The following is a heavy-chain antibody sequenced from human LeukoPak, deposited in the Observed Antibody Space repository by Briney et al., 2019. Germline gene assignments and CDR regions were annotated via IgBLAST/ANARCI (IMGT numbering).Heavy chain of an antibody. CDR3: ATAALYDSSGYYYGNFDY. J-gene: IGHJ4*02. D-gene: IGHD3-22*01. Sequence: SETLSLTCTVSGGSISSSSYYWGWIRQPPGKGLEWIGSIYYSGSTYYNPSLKSRVTISVDTSKNQFSLKLSSVTAADTAVYYCATAALYDSSGYYYGNFDYWGQGTLVTVSS. CDR1: GGSISSSSYY. CDR2: IYYSGST. V-gene: IGHV4-39*01.